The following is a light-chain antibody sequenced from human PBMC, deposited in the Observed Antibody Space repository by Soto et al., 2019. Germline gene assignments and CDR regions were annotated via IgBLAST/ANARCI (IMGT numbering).Light chain of an antibody. V-gene: IGLV1-47*01. CDR2: RNN. CDR3: AAWDDSLSGPV. J-gene: IGLJ2*01. Sequence: QSVLPQPPSASGTPEQRVTISCSGSSSNIGSNYVYWYQQLPGTAPKLLIYRNNQRPSGVPDRFSGSKSGTSASLAISGLRSEDEADYYCAAWDDSLSGPVFGGGTKLTVL. CDR1: SSNIGSNY.